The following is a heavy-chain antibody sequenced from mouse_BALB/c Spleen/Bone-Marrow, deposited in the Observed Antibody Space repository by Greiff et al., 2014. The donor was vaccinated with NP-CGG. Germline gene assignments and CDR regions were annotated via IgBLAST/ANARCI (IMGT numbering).Heavy chain of an antibody. CDR2: INPYNDGT. J-gene: IGHJ2*01. D-gene: IGHD1-1*01. V-gene: IGHV1-14*01. CDR3: AISEYFGSRYDY. CDR1: GYTFTSYV. Sequence: VHVKQSGPELVKPGASVKMSCKASGYTFTSYVMHWMKKKPGQGLEWIGYINPYNDGTKYNETFKGKATLTSDKSSSPAYMDLSSLTSEDSAVYFCAISEYFGSRYDYLGQGTTLTVSP.